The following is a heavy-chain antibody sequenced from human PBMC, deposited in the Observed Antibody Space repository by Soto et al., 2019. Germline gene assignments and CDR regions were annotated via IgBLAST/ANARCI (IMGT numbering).Heavy chain of an antibody. CDR1: GYTFSSYG. J-gene: IGHJ6*02. Sequence: ASVKVSCKASGYTFSSYGINWVRQAPGQGLEWLGWISPYDGNTKYAQILQGRVSMTTDTSTKTAYMEVRSLRSDDTAVYYCARGGYYDSSGCRSYHYYGMNVWGQGTTVTVSS. CDR2: ISPYDGNT. D-gene: IGHD3-22*01. CDR3: ARGGYYDSSGCRSYHYYGMNV. V-gene: IGHV1-18*01.